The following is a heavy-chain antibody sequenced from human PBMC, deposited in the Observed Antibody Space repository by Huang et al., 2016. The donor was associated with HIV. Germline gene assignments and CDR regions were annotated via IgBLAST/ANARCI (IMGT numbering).Heavy chain of an antibody. D-gene: IGHD3-3*01. CDR1: GGSISTHY. Sequence: QVQLQESGPGLVKPSETLSLTCTVSGGSISTHYWSGIRQPPGKGLEWIGSIDYSGSNNYGPARKSRVAILLDTSKNQFSLRVNSVTAADTAMYYCARDHHDVWRGYRRMYFFDHWGQGTLVTVSS. CDR3: ARDHHDVWRGYRRMYFFDH. J-gene: IGHJ4*02. V-gene: IGHV4-59*11. CDR2: IDYSGSN.